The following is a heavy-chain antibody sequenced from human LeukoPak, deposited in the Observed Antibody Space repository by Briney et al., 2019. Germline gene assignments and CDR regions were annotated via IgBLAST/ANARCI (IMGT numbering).Heavy chain of an antibody. J-gene: IGHJ4*02. CDR2: INPLNGHT. D-gene: IGHD3-3*01. CDR1: GYSFTNNA. CDR3: AREGDFGSYPFDY. V-gene: IGHV1-18*04. Sequence: ASVKVSCKASGYSFTNNAVSWVRQAPGKGLEWMGWINPLNGHTDYAQKFQGRVTMTRDTNTGTLYMELRSLRSDDTAVYYCAREGDFGSYPFDYWGQGTLVIVAS.